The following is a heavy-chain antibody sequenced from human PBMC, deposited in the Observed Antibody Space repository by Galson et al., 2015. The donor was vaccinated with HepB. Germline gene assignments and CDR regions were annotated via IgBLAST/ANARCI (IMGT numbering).Heavy chain of an antibody. V-gene: IGHV1-69*13. CDR3: ARAASITADNWFDP. Sequence: SVKVSCKASGGTFSSYAISWVRQAPGQGLEWMGGIIPIFGIANYAQKFQGRVTITADESTSTAYMELSSLRSEDTAVYYCARAASITADNWFDPWGQGTLVTVSS. CDR2: IIPIFGIA. D-gene: IGHD6-6*01. J-gene: IGHJ5*02. CDR1: GGTFSSYA.